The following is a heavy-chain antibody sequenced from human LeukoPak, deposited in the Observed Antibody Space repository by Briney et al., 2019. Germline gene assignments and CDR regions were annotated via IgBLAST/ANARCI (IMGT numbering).Heavy chain of an antibody. CDR2: TYYSGST. D-gene: IGHD6-13*01. CDR1: GGSISSSSDY. J-gene: IGHJ5*02. V-gene: IGHV4-39*01. Sequence: SETLSLTCTVSGGSISSSSDYWGWIRQPPGKGLEWIGSTYYSGSTYNNPSLKSRVTISVDTSKNQFSLKLSSVTAADTAVYYCARHDGPRVYSEFDPWGQGTLVTVSS. CDR3: ARHDGPRVYSEFDP.